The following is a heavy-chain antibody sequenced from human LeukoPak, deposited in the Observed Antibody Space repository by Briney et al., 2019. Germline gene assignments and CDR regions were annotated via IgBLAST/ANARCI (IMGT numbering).Heavy chain of an antibody. J-gene: IGHJ4*02. CDR3: AKDWNWAIDY. V-gene: IGHV3-15*01. CDR1: GFTFINAW. Sequence: PGGSLRLSCAASGFTFINAWMAWVCQAPGKGLEWVGRIKAKAHGGTTDYAAPVKGRFTISRDNSKNTLFLQMHNLSVEDMAVLYCAKDWNWAIDYWGQGTLVTVSS. CDR2: IKAKAHGGTT. D-gene: IGHD1-7*01.